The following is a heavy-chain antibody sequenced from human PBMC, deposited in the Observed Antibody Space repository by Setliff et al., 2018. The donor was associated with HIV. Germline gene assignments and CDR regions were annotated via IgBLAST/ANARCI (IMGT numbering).Heavy chain of an antibody. CDR2: IYTSGST. V-gene: IGHV4-4*09. CDR1: GGSISSYY. D-gene: IGHD5-18*01. Sequence: PSETLSLTCTVSGGSISSYYWSWIRQPPGKGLEWIGYIYTSGSTNYNPSLKSRVTISVDTSKNQFSLKLSSVTAADTAVYYCARGKKGIQLWSPRGFYFDYWGQGTLVTVCS. J-gene: IGHJ4*02. CDR3: ARGKKGIQLWSPRGFYFDY.